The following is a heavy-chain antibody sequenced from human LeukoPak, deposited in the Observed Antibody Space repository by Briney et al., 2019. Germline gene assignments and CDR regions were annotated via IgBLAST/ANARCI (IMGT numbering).Heavy chain of an antibody. CDR2: IYSGGST. Sequence: GGSLRLSCAASGFTVSNNYMNWVRQAPGKGLEWVSVIYSGGSTYYADSVKGRFTISRDNAKNSLYLQMNSLRAEDTAVYYCASNIAARPRYYYYGMDVWGQGTTVTVSS. V-gene: IGHV3-53*01. J-gene: IGHJ6*02. D-gene: IGHD6-6*01. CDR1: GFTVSNNY. CDR3: ASNIAARPRYYYYGMDV.